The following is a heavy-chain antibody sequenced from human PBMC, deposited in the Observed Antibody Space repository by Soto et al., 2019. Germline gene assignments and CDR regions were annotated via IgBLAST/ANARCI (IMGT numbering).Heavy chain of an antibody. D-gene: IGHD4-17*01. CDR1: GFTFSGSA. Sequence: EVQLVESGGGLVQPGGSLKLSCAASGFTFSGSAMHWVRQASGKGLEWVGRIRSKANNYATAYAASVKGRFTISRDDSKNTAYLLMNSLRTEDTALYYCTRHQNDGDLSSWGQGTLVTVSS. V-gene: IGHV3-73*01. J-gene: IGHJ5*02. CDR2: IRSKANNYAT. CDR3: TRHQNDGDLSS.